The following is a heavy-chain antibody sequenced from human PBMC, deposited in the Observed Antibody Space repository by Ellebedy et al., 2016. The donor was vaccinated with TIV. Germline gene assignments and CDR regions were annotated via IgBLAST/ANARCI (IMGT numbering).Heavy chain of an antibody. CDR3: ALNPAVRGVSYGMDV. CDR1: GYSFTSYW. V-gene: IGHV5-51*01. D-gene: IGHD3-10*01. CDR2: IYPGDSDT. J-gene: IGHJ6*02. Sequence: GESLKISXKGSGYSFTSYWIGWVRQMPEKGLEWMGIIYPGDSDTRYSPSFQGQVTISADKSISTAYLQWSSLKASDTAMYYCALNPAVRGVSYGMDVWGQGTTVTVSS.